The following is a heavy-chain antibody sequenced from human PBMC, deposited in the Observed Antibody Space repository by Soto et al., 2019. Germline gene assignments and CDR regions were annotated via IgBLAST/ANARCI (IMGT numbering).Heavy chain of an antibody. D-gene: IGHD2-15*01. CDR3: ARSLGYCSGGSCPNWFDP. Sequence: SETLSLTCAVSGGSISSSNWWSWVRQPPGKGLEWIGEIYHSGSTNYNPSLKSRVTISVDKSKDQFSLKLSSVTAADTAVYYCARSLGYCSGGSCPNWFDPWGQGTLVTVSS. CDR2: IYHSGST. J-gene: IGHJ5*02. CDR1: GGSISSSNW. V-gene: IGHV4-4*02.